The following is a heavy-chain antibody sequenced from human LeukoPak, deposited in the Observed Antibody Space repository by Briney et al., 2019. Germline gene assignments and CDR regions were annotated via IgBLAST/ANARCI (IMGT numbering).Heavy chain of an antibody. J-gene: IGHJ4*02. V-gene: IGHV3-9*02. CDR2: ISWNSGCI. CDR1: GFTSADYA. Sequence: GRSLSLSCAASGFTSADYAMHWVRQAPGKGLEWVSGISWNSGCIGYADSVKGRFAISRDNAKNSLYLQMNSLRAEDTALYYCAKVGGPSSWYLDYWGQGTLVTVSS. CDR3: AKVGGPSSWYLDY. D-gene: IGHD6-13*01.